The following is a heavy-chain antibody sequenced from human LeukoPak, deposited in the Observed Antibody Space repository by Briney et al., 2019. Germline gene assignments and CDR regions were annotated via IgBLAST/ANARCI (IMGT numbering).Heavy chain of an antibody. CDR1: GYTFTSYG. Sequence: GASVKVSCKASGYTFTSYGISWVRQAPGQGLEWMGWISAYNGNTNYAQKLQGRVTMTTDTSTSTAYMELRSLRSDDTAVYYCARDQGGIYSGYDFDYWGQGTLVTVSS. V-gene: IGHV1-18*01. CDR2: ISAYNGNT. J-gene: IGHJ4*02. D-gene: IGHD5-12*01. CDR3: ARDQGGIYSGYDFDY.